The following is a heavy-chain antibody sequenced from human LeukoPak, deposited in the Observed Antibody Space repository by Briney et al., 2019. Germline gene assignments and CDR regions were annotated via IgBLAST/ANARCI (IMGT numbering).Heavy chain of an antibody. D-gene: IGHD3-9*01. Sequence: KSSETLSLTCTVSGGSISSSSYYWGWIRQPPGKGLEWIGSIYYSGSTYYNPSLKSRVTISVDTSKNQFSLKLSSVTAADTAVYYCARHKRYFDWLYFWGQGTLVTVSS. CDR3: ARHKRYFDWLYF. CDR2: IYYSGST. J-gene: IGHJ5*01. V-gene: IGHV4-39*01. CDR1: GGSISSSSYY.